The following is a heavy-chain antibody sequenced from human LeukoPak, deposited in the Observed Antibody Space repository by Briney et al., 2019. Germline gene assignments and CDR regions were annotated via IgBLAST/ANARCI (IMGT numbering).Heavy chain of an antibody. V-gene: IGHV3-9*01. Sequence: GGSLRLSCAASGFTFDDYATHWVRQAPGKGLEWVSGISWNSGSIGYADSVKGRFSISRDNAKNSLYLQMNSLRAEDTALYYCAKDTGSNWFEYFQHWGQGTLVTVSS. J-gene: IGHJ1*01. CDR2: ISWNSGSI. CDR3: AKDTGSNWFEYFQH. CDR1: GFTFDDYA. D-gene: IGHD6-13*01.